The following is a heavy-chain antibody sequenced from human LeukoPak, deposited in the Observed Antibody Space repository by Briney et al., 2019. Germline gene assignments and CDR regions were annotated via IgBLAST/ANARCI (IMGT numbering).Heavy chain of an antibody. J-gene: IGHJ4*02. CDR1: GVSISSYY. V-gene: IGHV4-4*07. CDR2: IYTSGST. D-gene: IGHD3-22*01. Sequence: SETMSLTCTVSGVSISSYYWSWIRQPAGKGLEWIERIYTSGSTTYNPSFKSRVTISVDTSKNQFSLKLSSVTAADTAVNYCSRTPHNWYYDSSGYWSSVDYFDYWGQGTLVTVSS. CDR3: SRTPHNWYYDSSGYWSSVDYFDY.